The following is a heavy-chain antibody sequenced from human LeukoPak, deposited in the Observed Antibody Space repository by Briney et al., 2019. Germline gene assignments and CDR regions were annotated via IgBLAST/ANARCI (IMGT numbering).Heavy chain of an antibody. CDR1: GGSFSGYY. Sequence: SETLSLTCAVYGGSFSGYYWSWIRQPPGKGLEWIGEINHSRSTNYNPSLKSRVTISVDTSKNQFSLKLSSVTAADTAVYYCARDATRDNWFDPWGQGTLVTVSS. CDR3: ARDATRDNWFDP. V-gene: IGHV4-34*01. D-gene: IGHD1-26*01. CDR2: INHSRST. J-gene: IGHJ5*02.